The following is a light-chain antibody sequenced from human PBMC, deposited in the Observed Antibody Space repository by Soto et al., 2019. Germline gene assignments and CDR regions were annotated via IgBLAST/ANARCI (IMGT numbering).Light chain of an antibody. J-gene: IGLJ2*01. CDR3: SSFTTTSTLV. V-gene: IGLV2-14*01. CDR1: SSDVGAYNF. Sequence: HSVLTQPASVSGSPGQSITISCTGTSSDVGAYNFVSWYQQHPGKAPKLIISEVSDRPSGISPRFTGSKSGNVASLTISGLQTEDEADYFCSSFTTTSTLVFGGGTKLTVL. CDR2: EVS.